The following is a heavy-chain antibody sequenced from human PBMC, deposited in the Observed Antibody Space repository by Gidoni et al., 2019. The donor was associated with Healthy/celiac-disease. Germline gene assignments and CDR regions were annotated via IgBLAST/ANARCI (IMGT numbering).Heavy chain of an antibody. V-gene: IGHV3-21*01. Sequence: EVQLVESGGGLVKPGGSLRLSCAASGFTFSSYSMNWVRQAPGKGLEWVSSISSSGSTIYYADSVKGRFTISRDNAKNSLYLQMNSLRAEDTAVYYCARDMVVPAAKTYYYYGMDVWGQGTTVTVSS. D-gene: IGHD2-2*01. CDR2: ISSSGSTI. CDR1: GFTFSSYS. CDR3: ARDMVVPAAKTYYYYGMDV. J-gene: IGHJ6*02.